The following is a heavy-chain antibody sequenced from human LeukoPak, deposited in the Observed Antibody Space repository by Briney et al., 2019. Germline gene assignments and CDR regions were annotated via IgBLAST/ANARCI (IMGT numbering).Heavy chain of an antibody. V-gene: IGHV3-23*01. CDR2: ISGSGGST. CDR1: GFTFSSYA. J-gene: IGHJ6*02. Sequence: GGSLRLSCAASGFTFSSYAMSWVRQAPGKGLEWVSAISGSGGSTYYADSVKGRFTISRDNSKNTLYLQMNSLRAEDTAVYYCAKSLASPHYDILTGWVYYYGMDVWGQGTTVTVSS. CDR3: AKSLASPHYDILTGWVYYYGMDV. D-gene: IGHD3-9*01.